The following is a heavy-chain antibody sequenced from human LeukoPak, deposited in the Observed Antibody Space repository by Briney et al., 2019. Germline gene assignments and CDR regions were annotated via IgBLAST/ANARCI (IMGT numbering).Heavy chain of an antibody. J-gene: IGHJ4*02. CDR3: ARDRLIGGRFGELSN. Sequence: GGSLRLSCAASGFIFNNYWISWVRQAPGEGLEWVANIKQDGSDKYYVDSVKGRFTIFRDNAKNLLYLEMNSLRAEDTAVYYCARDRLIGGRFGELSNWGQGTLVTVSS. V-gene: IGHV3-7*01. CDR1: GFIFNNYW. D-gene: IGHD3-10*01. CDR2: IKQDGSDK.